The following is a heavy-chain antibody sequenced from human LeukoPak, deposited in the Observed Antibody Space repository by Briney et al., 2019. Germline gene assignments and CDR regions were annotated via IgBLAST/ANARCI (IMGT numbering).Heavy chain of an antibody. Sequence: ASVKVSCKASGYTFTGYYMHWVRQAPGQGLEWMGWINPNSGGTNYAQKFQGWVTMTRDTSISTAYMELSRLRSDDTAVYYCARMTRKYSSSSNIDYWGQGTLVTVSS. CDR2: INPNSGGT. CDR1: GYTFTGYY. J-gene: IGHJ4*02. D-gene: IGHD6-13*01. CDR3: ARMTRKYSSSSNIDY. V-gene: IGHV1-2*04.